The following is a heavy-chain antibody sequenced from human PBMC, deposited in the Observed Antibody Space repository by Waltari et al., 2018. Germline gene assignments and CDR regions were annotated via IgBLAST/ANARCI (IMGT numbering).Heavy chain of an antibody. J-gene: IGHJ6*02. V-gene: IGHV3-30*04. D-gene: IGHD3-22*01. CDR1: EFTFSSYA. CDR3: ARDYCDRTNCHGMDV. Sequence: QVQLVEAGGGVVQPGRSLRLSCAASEFTFSSYAMHWVRQAPGKGREWVAVISYNERNIYYVDSVKGRFIISRDNSNKMLYLQMNNLRTEDTAVYYCARDYCDRTNCHGMDVWGQGTTVIVSS. CDR2: ISYNERNI.